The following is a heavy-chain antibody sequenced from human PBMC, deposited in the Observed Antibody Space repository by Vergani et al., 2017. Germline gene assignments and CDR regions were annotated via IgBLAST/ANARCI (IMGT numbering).Heavy chain of an antibody. J-gene: IGHJ6*03. CDR1: GFTFSSYA. Sequence: EVQLLESGGGLVQPGGSLRLSCAASGFTFSSYAMSWVRQAPGKGLEWVSAISGSGGSTYYADSVKGRFTISRDNSKNTLYLQMNSLRAEDTAVYYCAREGSLTWYPRNYYMDVWGKGTTVTVSS. CDR3: AREGSLTWYPRNYYMDV. D-gene: IGHD1-26*01. V-gene: IGHV3-23*01. CDR2: ISGSGGST.